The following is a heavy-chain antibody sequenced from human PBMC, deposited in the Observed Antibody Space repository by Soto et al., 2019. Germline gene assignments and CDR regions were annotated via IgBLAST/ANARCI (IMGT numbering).Heavy chain of an antibody. Sequence: GGSLRLSCAASGFPFRDYGMHWVRQAPGKGLEWVAGIWYDGRNKYYADSVKGRFTISRDNSKNSVYLQMNSLRAEDTAVYYVEKSIAVAPRWLYPSGQGTVVTRSA. CDR2: IWYDGRNK. V-gene: IGHV3-33*06. D-gene: IGHD6-19*01. CDR3: EKSIAVAPRWLYP. J-gene: IGHJ5*02. CDR1: GFPFRDYG.